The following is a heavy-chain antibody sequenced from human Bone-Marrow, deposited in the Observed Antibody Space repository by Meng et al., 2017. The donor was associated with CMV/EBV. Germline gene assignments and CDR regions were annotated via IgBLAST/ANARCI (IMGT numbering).Heavy chain of an antibody. D-gene: IGHD2-2*01. J-gene: IGHJ4*02. CDR2: IKHDGSDK. Sequence: GESLKISCAASGFTFSSYEMNWVRQAPGKGLAWVANIKHDGSDKYYVDSVRGRFTISRDNAKNSLYLQIDSLRAEDTAIYYCARDCSTTTCPNYWGQGILVTVSS. CDR1: GFTFSSYE. V-gene: IGHV3-7*01. CDR3: ARDCSTTTCPNY.